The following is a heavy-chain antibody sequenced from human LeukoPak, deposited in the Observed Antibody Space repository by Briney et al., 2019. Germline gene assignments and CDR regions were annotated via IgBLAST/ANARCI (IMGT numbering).Heavy chain of an antibody. J-gene: IGHJ3*02. CDR3: ARARPSIVGATYDAFDI. V-gene: IGHV4-38-2*02. CDR2: IYHSGST. Sequence: SETLSLTCTVSGYSISSGYYWGWIRQPPGKGLEWIGEIYHSGSTNYNPSLKSRVTISVGKSKNQFSLKLSSVTAADTAVYYCARARPSIVGATYDAFDIWGQGTMVTVSS. CDR1: GYSISSGYY. D-gene: IGHD1-26*01.